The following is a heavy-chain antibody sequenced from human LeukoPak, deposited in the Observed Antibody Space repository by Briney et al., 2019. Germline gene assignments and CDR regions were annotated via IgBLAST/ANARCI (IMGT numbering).Heavy chain of an antibody. CDR3: ARTPIVVVVAAHSGAFDI. D-gene: IGHD2-15*01. V-gene: IGHV1-69*04. CDR2: IIHILGIA. Sequence: GASVKVSCKASGGTFSSYAISWVRQAPGQGLEWMGRIIHILGIANYAQKFQGRVTITADKSTSTAYMELSSLRSEDTAVYYCARTPIVVVVAAHSGAFDIWGQGTMVTVSS. J-gene: IGHJ3*02. CDR1: GGTFSSYA.